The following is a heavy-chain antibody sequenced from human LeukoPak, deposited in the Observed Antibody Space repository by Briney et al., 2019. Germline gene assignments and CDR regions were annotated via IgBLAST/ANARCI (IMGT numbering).Heavy chain of an antibody. Sequence: SGSGGSTYCADSVKGRFTISRDNSKNTLYLQMNSLRAEDTAVYYCAKEPTVLTRYFDYWGQGTLVTVSS. J-gene: IGHJ4*02. D-gene: IGHD4/OR15-4a*01. CDR2: SGSGGST. CDR3: AKEPTVLTRYFDY. V-gene: IGHV3-23*01.